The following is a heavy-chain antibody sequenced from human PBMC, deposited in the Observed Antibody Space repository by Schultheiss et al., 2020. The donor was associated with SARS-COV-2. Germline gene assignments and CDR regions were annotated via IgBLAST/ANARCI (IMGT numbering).Heavy chain of an antibody. Sequence: GGSLRLSCAASGFTFSSYGMHWVRQAPGKGLEWVSAISGSGGSTYYADSVKGRFTISRDNAKNSLYLQMNSLRAEDTAVYYCARNSVGTYQTPLGPHQYYYYYMDVWGQGTTVTVSS. CDR3: ARNSVGTYQTPLGPHQYYYYYMDV. D-gene: IGHD2-2*01. V-gene: IGHV3-21*01. CDR2: ISGSGGST. J-gene: IGHJ6*03. CDR1: GFTFSSYG.